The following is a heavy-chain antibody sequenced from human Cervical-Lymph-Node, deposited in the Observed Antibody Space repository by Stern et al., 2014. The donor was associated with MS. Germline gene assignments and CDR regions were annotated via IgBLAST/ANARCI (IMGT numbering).Heavy chain of an antibody. CDR3: ARWGDGDASLDS. CDR2: IYPRDSDT. CDR1: GYDFNTYW. D-gene: IGHD4-17*01. Sequence: MQLVQSGAEVKKPGDSLRISCTGSGYDFNTYWIAWVRQMPGKGLEWMGMIYPRDSDTIYSPSFQGQVTISADKSIRTAYLQWRSLKASDTALYFCARWGDGDASLDSWGQGALVTVSS. V-gene: IGHV5-51*01. J-gene: IGHJ4*02.